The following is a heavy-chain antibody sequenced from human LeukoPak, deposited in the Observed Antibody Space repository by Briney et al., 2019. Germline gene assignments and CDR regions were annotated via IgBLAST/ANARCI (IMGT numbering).Heavy chain of an antibody. J-gene: IGHJ4*02. CDR3: ARVRNWNDAGRDY. V-gene: IGHV4-39*07. Sequence: PSETLSLTCTVSGGSISSSSYFWGWIRQPPGKGLEWIGSIYYSGTTYYNPSLKSRVTISVDTSKNQFSLKLSSVTAADTAVYYCARVRNWNDAGRDYWGQGTLVTVSS. CDR2: IYYSGTT. D-gene: IGHD1-20*01. CDR1: GGSISSSSYF.